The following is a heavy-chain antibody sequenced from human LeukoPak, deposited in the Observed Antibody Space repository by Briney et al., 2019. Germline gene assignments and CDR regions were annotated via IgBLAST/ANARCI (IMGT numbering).Heavy chain of an antibody. Sequence: GGSLRLSCAASGFTFSSYWMSWVRQAPGKGLEWVANIKQDGSEKYYVDSVKGRFTISRDNSKNMVYLQMSSLRAEDTAVYYCARTREQWQVLDYWGQGTLVTVSS. CDR3: ARTREQWQVLDY. D-gene: IGHD6-19*01. CDR2: IKQDGSEK. J-gene: IGHJ4*02. V-gene: IGHV3-7*01. CDR1: GFTFSSYW.